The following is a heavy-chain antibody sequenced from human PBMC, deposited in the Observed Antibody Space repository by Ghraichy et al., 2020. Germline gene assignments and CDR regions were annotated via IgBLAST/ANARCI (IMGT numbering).Heavy chain of an antibody. D-gene: IGHD2-2*01. CDR3: ARDRSPDCSSTSCHPWLFDP. V-gene: IGHV4-31*03. CDR1: GGSISSGGYY. Sequence: TLSLTCTVSGGSISSGGYYWSWIRQHPGKGLEWIGYIYYSGSTYYNPSLKSRVTISVDTSKNQFSLKLSSVTAADTAVYYCARDRSPDCSSTSCHPWLFDPWGQGTLVTVSS. CDR2: IYYSGST. J-gene: IGHJ5*02.